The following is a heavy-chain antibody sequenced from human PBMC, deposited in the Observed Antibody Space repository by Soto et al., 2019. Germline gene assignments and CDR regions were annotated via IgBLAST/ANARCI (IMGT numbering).Heavy chain of an antibody. Sequence: QVQLVQSGAEVKKPGASVRVSCEASGYSFTDFYLHWVRQAPGQGLEWMGCILPNSGVTKYAEKFQGRITMTRDTSIDTAYMELSSLTSDDTAVYYCARIMITCRGVFDDSWGQGTLVTVSS. V-gene: IGHV1-2*02. CDR1: GYSFTDFY. D-gene: IGHD3-16*02. J-gene: IGHJ4*02. CDR3: ARIMITCRGVFDDS. CDR2: ILPNSGVT.